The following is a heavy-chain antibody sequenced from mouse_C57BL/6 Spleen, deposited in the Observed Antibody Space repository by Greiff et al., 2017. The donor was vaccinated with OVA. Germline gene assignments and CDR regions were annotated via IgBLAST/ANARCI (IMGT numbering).Heavy chain of an antibody. CDR3: ARTGYYYRDY. V-gene: IGHV1-50*01. CDR2: IDPSDSYT. Sequence: QVQLQQPGAELVKPGASVKLSCKASGYTFTSYWMQWVKQRPGQGLEWIGEIDPSDSYTNSNQKFKGKATLTVDTSSSTAYMQLSSLTSEDSAVYYCARTGYYYRDYWGQGTTLTVSS. J-gene: IGHJ2*01. CDR1: GYTFTSYW.